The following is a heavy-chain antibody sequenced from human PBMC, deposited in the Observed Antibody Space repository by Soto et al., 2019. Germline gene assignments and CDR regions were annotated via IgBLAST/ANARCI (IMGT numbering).Heavy chain of an antibody. CDR1: GYTFTSYA. Sequence: ASVKVSCKASGYTFTSYAMHWVRQAPGQRLEWMGWINAGNGNTKYSQKFQGRVTITRDTSASTAYMELSSLRSEDTAVYYCARHRAALQPRWFDPWGQGPMVTVSS. CDR3: ARHRAALQPRWFDP. V-gene: IGHV1-3*01. J-gene: IGHJ5*02. CDR2: INAGNGNT.